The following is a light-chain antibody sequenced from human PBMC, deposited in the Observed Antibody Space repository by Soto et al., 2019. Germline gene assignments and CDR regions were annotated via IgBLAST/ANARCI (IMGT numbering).Light chain of an antibody. CDR2: DAS. V-gene: IGKV1-39*01. CDR3: QQSYSTPVT. Sequence: DIRMTQSPSSLSASVGDRVTITCRASQSISSYLNWYQQKPGKAPKFLIYDASSLQSGVPSRFSGSGSGTDFTLTISTLQPEDFATYYCQQSYSTPVTFGQGTKVEIK. J-gene: IGKJ1*01. CDR1: QSISSY.